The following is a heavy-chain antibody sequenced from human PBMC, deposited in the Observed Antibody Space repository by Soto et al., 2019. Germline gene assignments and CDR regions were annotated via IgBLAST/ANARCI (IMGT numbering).Heavy chain of an antibody. D-gene: IGHD5-18*01. J-gene: IGHJ6*02. CDR2: ISWDGGST. Sequence: GGSLRLSCAASGFTFDDYTMHWVRQAPGKGLEWVSLISWDGGSTYYADSVKGRFTISRDNSKNSLYLQMNSLRTEDTALYYCAKDTAMVIGGGCMDVWGQGTTVTVSS. V-gene: IGHV3-43*01. CDR3: AKDTAMVIGGGCMDV. CDR1: GFTFDDYT.